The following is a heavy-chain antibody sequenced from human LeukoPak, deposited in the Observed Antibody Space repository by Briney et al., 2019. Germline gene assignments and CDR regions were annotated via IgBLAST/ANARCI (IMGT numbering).Heavy chain of an antibody. D-gene: IGHD6-13*01. J-gene: IGHJ2*01. CDR2: TYYRSKWYN. Sequence: SQTLSLTCAISGDSVPSNSAAWNWITQSPSRGLEWLGRTYYRSKWYNEYAVSVKSRITINPDTSKNQFSLQLNSVTPEDTAVYYCARALTAAGLGWYFDLWGRGTLVTVSS. CDR3: ARALTAAGLGWYFDL. V-gene: IGHV6-1*01. CDR1: GDSVPSNSAA.